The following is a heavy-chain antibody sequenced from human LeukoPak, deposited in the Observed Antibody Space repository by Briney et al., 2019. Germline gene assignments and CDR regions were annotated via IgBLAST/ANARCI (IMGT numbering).Heavy chain of an antibody. J-gene: IGHJ6*03. V-gene: IGHV4-39*01. CDR3: ARHHRNYDYVWGSYRTHYYMDV. CDR2: IYYSGST. CDR1: GGSISSSSYY. Sequence: SETLSLTCTVSGGSISSSSYYWGWIRQPPGKGLEWIGSIYYSGSTYYNPSLKSRVTISVDTSKNQFSLKLSSVTAADTAVYYCARHHRNYDYVWGSYRTHYYMDVWGKGTTVTISS. D-gene: IGHD3-16*02.